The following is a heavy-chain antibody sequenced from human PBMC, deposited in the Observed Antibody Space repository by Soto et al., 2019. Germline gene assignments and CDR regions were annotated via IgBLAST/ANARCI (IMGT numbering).Heavy chain of an antibody. CDR2: IVHGGTT. Sequence: TCTVSGYSISSGYFWAWIRQPPGKGLEWIGNIVHGGTTHYNPSLKSRVSISVDTSKNQXSXXLXXXTXAXXAVXYCWRDDYNNYGDPGCRGQGTLVTVSS. J-gene: IGHJ4*02. D-gene: IGHD4-4*01. CDR3: WRDDYNNYGDPGC. V-gene: IGHV4-38-2*02. CDR1: GYSISSGYF.